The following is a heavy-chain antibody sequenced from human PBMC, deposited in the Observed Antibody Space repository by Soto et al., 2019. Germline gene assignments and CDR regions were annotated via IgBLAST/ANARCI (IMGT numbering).Heavy chain of an antibody. CDR1: GFTFSSYW. Sequence: WGSLRLSCGASGFTFSSYWMHWLRQAPGKGLLWVSRINSDGSSTDYADSVKGRFTISRDNAKDTQFLQMTSLRAEDTAVYYFARVGVAIAWLAPWGKGTLVTVSS. CDR3: ARVGVAIAWLAP. CDR2: INSDGSST. D-gene: IGHD1-26*01. J-gene: IGHJ5*02. V-gene: IGHV3-74*01.